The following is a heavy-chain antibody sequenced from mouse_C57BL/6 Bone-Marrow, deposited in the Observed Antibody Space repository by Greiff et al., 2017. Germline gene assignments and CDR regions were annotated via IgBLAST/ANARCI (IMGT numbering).Heavy chain of an antibody. CDR1: GYTFTSYW. V-gene: IGHV1-74*01. D-gene: IGHD2-4*01. J-gene: IGHJ1*03. CDR3: AIWGLRCGSRFDV. CDR2: IHPSDGDT. Sequence: QVQLQQPGAELVKPGASVKVSCKASGYTFTSYWMHWVKQRPGQGLEWIGRIHPSDGDTNYNQKFKGKATVTVDTSSSTAYMQLSSLTSEDSAVYYCAIWGLRCGSRFDVWGTGTTVTVSS.